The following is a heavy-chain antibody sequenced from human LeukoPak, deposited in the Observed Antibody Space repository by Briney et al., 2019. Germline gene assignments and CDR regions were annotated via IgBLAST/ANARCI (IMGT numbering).Heavy chain of an antibody. V-gene: IGHV3-21*01. D-gene: IGHD2-2*01. Sequence: GGSLRLSCAASGFTFSSYAMNWVRQAPGKGLEWVSSISYNSVYIYYADSVKGRFTISRDNAKSSLYLQMSGLRAEDTAVYFCARDLYCSSTRCTDVFDIWGQGTMVTASS. CDR1: GFTFSSYA. J-gene: IGHJ3*02. CDR3: ARDLYCSSTRCTDVFDI. CDR2: ISYNSVYI.